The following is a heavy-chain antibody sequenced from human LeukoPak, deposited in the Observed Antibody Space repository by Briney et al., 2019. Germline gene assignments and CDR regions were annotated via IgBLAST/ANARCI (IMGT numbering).Heavy chain of an antibody. CDR1: GGSISGYY. D-gene: IGHD6-19*01. CDR2: IYTSGST. J-gene: IGHJ4*02. V-gene: IGHV4-4*07. Sequence: SETLSLTCTVSGGSISGYYWSWIRQPAGKGLEWIGRIYTSGSTNYNPSLKSRLTMSVDTSKNQFSLKLSSVTAADTAVYYCARVGQGSGWYFDYWGQGTLVTVSS. CDR3: ARVGQGSGWYFDY.